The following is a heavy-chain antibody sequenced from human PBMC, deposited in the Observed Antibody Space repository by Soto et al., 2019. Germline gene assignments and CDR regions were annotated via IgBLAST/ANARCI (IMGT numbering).Heavy chain of an antibody. CDR3: ASLPARHYYHGVDV. Sequence: PSETLSLTCPVSGVSIVYYYWNWIRKPPGKGLEWLGHIYYTGITAYNPSLNSRITISVDTSKNQISLNLGSVTAADTAVYYCASLPARHYYHGVDVWGPGTAVTVSS. CDR2: IYYTGIT. CDR1: GVSIVYYY. V-gene: IGHV4-59*01. J-gene: IGHJ6*02. D-gene: IGHD2-2*01.